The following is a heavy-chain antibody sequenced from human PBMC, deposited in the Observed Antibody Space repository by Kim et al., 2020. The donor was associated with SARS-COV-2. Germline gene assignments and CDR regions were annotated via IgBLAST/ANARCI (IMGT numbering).Heavy chain of an antibody. Sequence: SETLSLTCTVSGYSISSGYYWGWIRQPPGKGLEWIGSIYHNGSTYYNPSLKSRVTISVDTSKNQFSLKLSSVTAADTAVYYCARSEGYYGSGSYFDPWG. CDR3: ARSEGYYGSGSYFDP. J-gene: IGHJ5*02. D-gene: IGHD3-10*01. V-gene: IGHV4-38-2*02. CDR1: GYSISSGYY. CDR2: IYHNGST.